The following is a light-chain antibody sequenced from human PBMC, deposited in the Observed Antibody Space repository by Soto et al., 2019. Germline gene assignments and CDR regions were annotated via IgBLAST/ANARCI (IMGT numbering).Light chain of an antibody. J-gene: IGKJ2*01. CDR2: DAS. Sequence: DVLMTQSPSSLSASVGDRVTITCQASQDINNDLNWHQQKPGKAPKLLIYDASNFETGVPLRFSRSGSGTEFTVTISALQPEDIATYCSQRCDKLPYTFREGPKLEMK. CDR1: QDINND. V-gene: IGKV1-33*01. CDR3: QRCDKLPYT.